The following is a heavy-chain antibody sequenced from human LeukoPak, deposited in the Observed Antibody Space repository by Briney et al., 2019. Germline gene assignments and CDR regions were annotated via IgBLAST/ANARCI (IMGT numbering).Heavy chain of an antibody. J-gene: IGHJ4*02. CDR2: IYPNDSDT. D-gene: IGHD5-18*01. V-gene: IGHV5-51*01. CDR3: ARQVTLDTAMATDRGFDY. Sequence: EESLKISCQGSGYSYWISWVRRMPGKGLEWMGIIYPNDSDTRYSPSFRGQVTISADKSINTAYLQWSSLKASDTAVYYCARQVTLDTAMATDRGFDYWGQGTLVTVSS. CDR1: GYSYW.